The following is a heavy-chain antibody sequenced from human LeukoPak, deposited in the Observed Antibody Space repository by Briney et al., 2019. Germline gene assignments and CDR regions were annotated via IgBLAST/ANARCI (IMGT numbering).Heavy chain of an antibody. J-gene: IGHJ2*01. CDR3: AKDIAVDTAMGDWYFDL. CDR1: GFTFDDYA. V-gene: IGHV3-9*01. D-gene: IGHD5-18*01. Sequence: GGSLRLSCAASGFTFDDYAMHWVRQAPGKGLEWVSGISWNSGSIGYADSVKGRFTISRDNDKNSLYLQMNSLRAEDTALYYCAKDIAVDTAMGDWYFDLWGRGTLVTVS. CDR2: ISWNSGSI.